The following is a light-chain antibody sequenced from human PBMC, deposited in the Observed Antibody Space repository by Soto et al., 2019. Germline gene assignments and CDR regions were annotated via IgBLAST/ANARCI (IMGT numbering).Light chain of an antibody. CDR1: QSVRSSY. J-gene: IGKJ1*01. Sequence: IVLTQSPGTLSLSPGERATLSCRASQSVRSSYLAWYQQKPGQAPRLLIYGASFRATGIPDRFSGSGSGTDFTLTISRLEPEDFAVYYCQQYGSSPTFGQGTKVDIK. CDR3: QQYGSSPT. CDR2: GAS. V-gene: IGKV3-20*01.